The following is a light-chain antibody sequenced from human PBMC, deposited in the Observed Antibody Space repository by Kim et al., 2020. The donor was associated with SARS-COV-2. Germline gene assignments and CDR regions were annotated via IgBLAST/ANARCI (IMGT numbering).Light chain of an antibody. CDR3: QQYSDKIS. CDR1: QIIGNI. CDR2: GAL. Sequence: SVSADGSVTLSWRASQIIGNILAWYQQKPGQAPRLLIHGALNRATGVPARLVGSGSGTEFSLTINSLQPEDFAVYYCQQYSDKISFGQGTRLEIK. J-gene: IGKJ5*01. V-gene: IGKV3-15*01.